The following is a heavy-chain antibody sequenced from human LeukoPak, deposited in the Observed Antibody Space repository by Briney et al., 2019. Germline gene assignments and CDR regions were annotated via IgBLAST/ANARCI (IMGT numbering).Heavy chain of an antibody. CDR2: INHSGST. D-gene: IGHD4-17*01. J-gene: IGHJ6*04. CDR1: GGSFSGYY. CDR3: ARQRDGDGFGLDV. Sequence: PSETLSLTCAVYGGSFSGYYWSWIRQPPGKGLEWIGEINHSGSTNYNPSLKSRVTISVDTSKNQFSLRLSSVTAADTAVYYCARQRDGDGFGLDVWGKGTTVTVSS. V-gene: IGHV4-34*01.